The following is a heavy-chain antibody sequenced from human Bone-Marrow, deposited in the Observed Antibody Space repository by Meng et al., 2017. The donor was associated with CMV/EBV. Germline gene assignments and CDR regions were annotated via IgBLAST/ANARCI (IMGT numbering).Heavy chain of an antibody. V-gene: IGHV4-59*01. D-gene: IGHD3-10*01. CDR1: GGSISSYY. CDR3: AREVTMFRGVIYYYGMDV. Sequence: SAILSPTCPVSGGSISSYYWSWIRQPPGKGLEWTGYIYYSGSTNYNPSLKSRVTISVDTSKKQFSLKLSSVTAADTAVYYCAREVTMFRGVIYYYGMDVWGQETTVTVSS. CDR2: IYYSGST. J-gene: IGHJ6*02.